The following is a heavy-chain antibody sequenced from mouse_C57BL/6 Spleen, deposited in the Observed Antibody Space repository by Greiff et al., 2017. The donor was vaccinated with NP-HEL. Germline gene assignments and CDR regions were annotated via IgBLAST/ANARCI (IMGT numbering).Heavy chain of an antibody. Sequence: EVQRVESGPELVKPGASVKISCKASGYSFTGYYMNWVKQSPEKSLEWIGEINPSTGGTTYNQKFKAKATLTVDKSSSTAYMQLKSLTSEDSAVYYCAKDSNYDYFDYWGQGTTLTVSS. CDR2: INPSTGGT. V-gene: IGHV1-42*01. CDR1: GYSFTGYY. CDR3: AKDSNYDYFDY. D-gene: IGHD2-5*01. J-gene: IGHJ2*01.